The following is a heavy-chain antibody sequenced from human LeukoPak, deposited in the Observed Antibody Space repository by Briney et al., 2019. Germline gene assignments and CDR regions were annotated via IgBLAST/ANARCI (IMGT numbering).Heavy chain of an antibody. J-gene: IGHJ4*02. CDR1: GDTFSSYA. CDR2: IIPIFGTA. CDR3: ARAPHAHYGTWDY. D-gene: IGHD1-7*01. V-gene: IGHV1-69*13. Sequence: SVKVSCKASGDTFSSYAFSWVRQAPGQGLEWMGGIIPIFGTANYAQKFQGRVTITADESTSTAYMELSSLRSEDTAVYYCARAPHAHYGTWDYWGQGTLVTVSS.